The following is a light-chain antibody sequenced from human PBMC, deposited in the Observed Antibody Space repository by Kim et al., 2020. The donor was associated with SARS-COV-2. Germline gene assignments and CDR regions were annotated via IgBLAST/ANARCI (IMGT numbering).Light chain of an antibody. CDR1: PSNIGGNS. CDR3: AAWDDSLNGVV. CDR2: DNN. V-gene: IGLV1-44*01. J-gene: IGLJ2*01. Sequence: GQRVTISCSGSPSNIGGNSVHWYQQLSGAAPKLLIYDNNRRPSGVPDRFSGSESGSSASLAISGVQSDDEADYHCAAWDDSLNGVVFGGGTQLTVL.